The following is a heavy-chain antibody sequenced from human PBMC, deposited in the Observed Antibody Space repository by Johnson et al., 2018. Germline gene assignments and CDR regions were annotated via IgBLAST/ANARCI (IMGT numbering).Heavy chain of an antibody. D-gene: IGHD3-3*01. V-gene: IGHV3-30*18. J-gene: IGHJ6*03. CDR3: AKTFFWSGYQNYYYYYMDV. CDR2: VSYDGSNK. CDR1: GFTFSSYG. Sequence: QVQLVESGGGVVEPGRSLRLSCAASGFTFSSYGVHWVRQAPGKGLEWVAVVSYDGSNKYYADSVKGRFTISRDNSKNTLYLQMNSLRAEDTAVYYCAKTFFWSGYQNYYYYYMDVWGKGTTVTVSS.